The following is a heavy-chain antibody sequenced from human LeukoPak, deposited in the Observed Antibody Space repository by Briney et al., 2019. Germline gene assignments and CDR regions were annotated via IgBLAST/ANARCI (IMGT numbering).Heavy chain of an antibody. CDR3: ARAAAAKGAFDY. V-gene: IGHV6-1*01. Sequence: SQTLSLTCAISGDSVSSNSAAWNWIRQSPSRGLEWLGRTYYRSKWFNNYAVSVKSRITINPDTSKNQFSLQLNSVTPEDTAVYYCARAAAAKGAFDYWGQGTLVTVSS. CDR2: TYYRSKWFN. J-gene: IGHJ4*02. CDR1: GDSVSSNSAA. D-gene: IGHD6-13*01.